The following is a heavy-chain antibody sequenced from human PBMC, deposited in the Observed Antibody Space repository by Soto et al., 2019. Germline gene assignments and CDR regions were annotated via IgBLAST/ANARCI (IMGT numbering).Heavy chain of an antibody. V-gene: IGHV1-24*01. CDR2: FDPEDGEA. J-gene: IGHJ4*02. CDR3: ARGLITGSHYSGGWYYFDS. Sequence: ASVKVSCKVSGYTLTELSMHWVRQSPGKGLEWMGGFDPEDGEAVYAQKFQGRVTMTEDKSTDTAYMELNSLRVEDTAVYYCARGLITGSHYSGGWYYFDSWGQGTQVTVSS. D-gene: IGHD6-19*01. CDR1: GYTLTELS.